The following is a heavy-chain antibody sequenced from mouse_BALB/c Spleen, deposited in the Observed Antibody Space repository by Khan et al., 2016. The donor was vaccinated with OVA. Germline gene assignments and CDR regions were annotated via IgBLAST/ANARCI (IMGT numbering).Heavy chain of an antibody. D-gene: IGHD2-1*01. V-gene: IGHV9-3-1*01. CDR2: INTYTGEP. CDR1: GYTFTNYG. CDR3: ARSNGNYGFAY. J-gene: IGHJ3*01. Sequence: QIQLVQSGPELKKPGETVKISCKASGYTFTNYGMNWVKQAPGKGLKWMGWINTYTGEPTYAADFKGRFAFSLETSASTAYLQINNLKNEDTATYFCARSNGNYGFAYWGQGTLVTVSA.